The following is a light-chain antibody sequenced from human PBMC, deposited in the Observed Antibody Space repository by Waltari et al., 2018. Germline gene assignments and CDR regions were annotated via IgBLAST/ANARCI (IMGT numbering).Light chain of an antibody. Sequence: EIVLTQPPGTLSLSPGERATLSCSASQSVSRALAWYQQNPGQAPRLLIYGASNRATGIPDRFSGSGSGTDFSLIISRLEPEDFAVYYCQHYVSLPVTFGQGTKVEIK. V-gene: IGKV3-20*01. CDR1: QSVSRA. CDR3: QHYVSLPVT. J-gene: IGKJ1*01. CDR2: GAS.